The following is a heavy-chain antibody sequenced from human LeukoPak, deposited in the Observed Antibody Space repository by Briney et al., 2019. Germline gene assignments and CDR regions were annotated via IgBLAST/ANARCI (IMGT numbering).Heavy chain of an antibody. V-gene: IGHV3-7*01. CDR1: GFNFRSFI. CDR3: ARDSHYGYPSSWYHLVQIDY. CDR2: IKQDGSEK. J-gene: IGHJ4*02. D-gene: IGHD2-2*03. Sequence: GGSLRLSCAASGFNFRSFIMNWVRQAPGKGLEWVANIKQDGSEKDYVDSVKGRFTISRDNAKNSLYLQMNSLRAEDTAVYYCARDSHYGYPSSWYHLVQIDYWGQGTLVIVSS.